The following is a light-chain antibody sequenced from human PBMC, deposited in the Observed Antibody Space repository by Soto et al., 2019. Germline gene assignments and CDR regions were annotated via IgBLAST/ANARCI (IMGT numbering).Light chain of an antibody. CDR2: AAS. CDR3: QQYGRLVT. CDR1: ETINNNY. Sequence: EIVLAQSPGTLSLSPGERATLSCMASETINNNYLAWYQQKPGQPPRNLIHAASSRVTGIPDRFSGSGSGTDFMLTINRLEPEDSAVYYCQQYGRLVTFGGGTKVEI. J-gene: IGKJ4*01. V-gene: IGKV3-20*01.